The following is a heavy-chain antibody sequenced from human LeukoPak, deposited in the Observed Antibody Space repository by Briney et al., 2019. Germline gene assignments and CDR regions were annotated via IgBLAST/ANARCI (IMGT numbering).Heavy chain of an antibody. CDR2: ISSSSSTI. J-gene: IGHJ5*02. V-gene: IGHV3-48*02. D-gene: IGHD3-3*01. Sequence: GGSLRLSCAASGFTFSSYSMNWVRQAPGKGLEWVSYISSSSSTIYYADSVKGRFTISRDNAKNSLYLQMNSLRDEDTAAYYCARDVTIFGVAPFDPWGQGTLVTVSS. CDR1: GFTFSSYS. CDR3: ARDVTIFGVAPFDP.